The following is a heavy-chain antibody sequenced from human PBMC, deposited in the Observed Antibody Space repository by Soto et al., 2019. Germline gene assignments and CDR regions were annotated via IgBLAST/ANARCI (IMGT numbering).Heavy chain of an antibody. CDR3: ARGVAGSGFDL. CDR2: TYYRSNWRH. J-gene: IGHJ4*02. Sequence: SQTLSLTCAISGDSVSSNTAGWGCIMSSPSRGLEWLGRTYYRSNWRHDYAVSVKSRITVNPDTSKNHFSLQLNSVTPDDTAVYYCARGVAGSGFDLWGQGTLVTVSS. CDR1: GDSVSSNTAG. V-gene: IGHV6-1*01. D-gene: IGHD6-19*01.